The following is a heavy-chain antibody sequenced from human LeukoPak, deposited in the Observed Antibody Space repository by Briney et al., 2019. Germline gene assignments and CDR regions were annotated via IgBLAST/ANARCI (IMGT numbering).Heavy chain of an antibody. CDR1: GFTFSSYG. D-gene: IGHD6-13*01. CDR2: IRSKAYGGTT. V-gene: IGHV3-49*03. Sequence: GGSLRLSCAASGFTFSSYGMHWFRQAPGKGLEWVGFIRSKAYGGTTEYAASVKGRFTISRDDSKSIAYLQMNSLKTEDTAVYYCTRASIAAAGQAWGQGTLVTVSS. J-gene: IGHJ5*02. CDR3: TRASIAAAGQA.